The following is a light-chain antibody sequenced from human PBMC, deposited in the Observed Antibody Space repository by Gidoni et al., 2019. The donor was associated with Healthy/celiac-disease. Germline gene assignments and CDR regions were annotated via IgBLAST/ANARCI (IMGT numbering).Light chain of an antibody. CDR1: QSVSSSY. V-gene: IGKV3-20*01. Sequence: EILLTQSPGTLSLSPGKRATLYCRASQSVSSSYFTWYQQTPCKAHRLLIYGASSRATGIPDRFIGSGSGIDFTLTISRLEPEDFAVYYCQQYGSSPGTFGLGTKVDIK. J-gene: IGKJ3*01. CDR2: GAS. CDR3: QQYGSSPGT.